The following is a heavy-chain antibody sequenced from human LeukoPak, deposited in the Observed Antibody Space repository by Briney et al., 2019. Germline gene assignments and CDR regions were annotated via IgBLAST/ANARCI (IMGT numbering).Heavy chain of an antibody. J-gene: IGHJ2*01. CDR3: ARDSIGVVSYWYFDF. D-gene: IGHD2-2*01. CDR2: IYYSGST. V-gene: IGHV4-61*10. CDR1: GGSISSGSYY. Sequence: PSQTLSLTCTVSGGSISSGSYYWSWIRQPAGKGLEWIGYIYYSGSTNYNPSLKSRVTISVDTSKNQFSLKLSSVTAADTAVYYCARDSIGVVSYWYFDFWGRGTLVTVSS.